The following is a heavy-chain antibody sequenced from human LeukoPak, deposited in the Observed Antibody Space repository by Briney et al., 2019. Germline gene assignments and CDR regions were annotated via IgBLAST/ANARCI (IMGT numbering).Heavy chain of an antibody. CDR1: GYTLTELS. V-gene: IGHV1-24*01. Sequence: ASVKVSCKVSGYTLTELSMHWVRQAPGKGLEWMGRFDPEDGETIYAQKFQGRVTMTEDTSTDTAYMELSSLRSEDTAVYYCATDLPYSSSWYWFDPWGQGTLVTVSS. J-gene: IGHJ5*02. D-gene: IGHD6-13*01. CDR3: ATDLPYSSSWYWFDP. CDR2: FDPEDGET.